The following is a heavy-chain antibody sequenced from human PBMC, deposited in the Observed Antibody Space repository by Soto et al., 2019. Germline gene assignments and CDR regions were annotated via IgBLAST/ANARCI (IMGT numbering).Heavy chain of an antibody. Sequence: GGSLRLSCTASGFTFGDYAMSWVRQAPGKGLEWVGFIRSKAYGGTTEYAASVKGRFTISRDDSKSIAYLQMNSLKTEDTAVYYCTRVRLLWLGELSPGPNQDYWGQGTLVTVSS. J-gene: IGHJ4*02. D-gene: IGHD3-10*01. CDR1: GFTFGDYA. CDR3: TRVRLLWLGELSPGPNQDY. CDR2: IRSKAYGGTT. V-gene: IGHV3-49*04.